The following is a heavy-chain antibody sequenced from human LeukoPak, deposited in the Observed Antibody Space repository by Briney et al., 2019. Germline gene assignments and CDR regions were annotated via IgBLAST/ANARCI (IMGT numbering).Heavy chain of an antibody. V-gene: IGHV3-7*01. CDR2: INQDSSEK. CDR3: ARDGRSSSSGFDY. D-gene: IGHD6-6*01. J-gene: IGHJ4*02. Sequence: PGGSLRLSCIASGFTLSTSWMSWVRQAPGKGLEWVANINQDSSEKLYVDSVKGRFTISRDNAKNSLYLQMNSLRAGDTAVYYCARDGRSSSSGFDYWGQGILVTVSS. CDR1: GFTLSTSW.